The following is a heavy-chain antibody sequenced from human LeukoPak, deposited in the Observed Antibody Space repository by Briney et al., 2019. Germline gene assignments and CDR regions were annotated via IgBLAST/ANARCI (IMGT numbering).Heavy chain of an antibody. V-gene: IGHV3-33*01. CDR1: GFTFSTYG. CDR3: ARVNRGDAFDI. J-gene: IGHJ3*02. D-gene: IGHD3-16*02. CDR2: IWHDGSYK. Sequence: GRSLRLSCAGSGFTFSTYGMHWVRQAPGKGLEWVAVIWHDGSYKYYADSLKGRFTISRDNSKNTLYLQMSSLRAEDTAVYYCARVNRGDAFDIWGQGTLVTVSS.